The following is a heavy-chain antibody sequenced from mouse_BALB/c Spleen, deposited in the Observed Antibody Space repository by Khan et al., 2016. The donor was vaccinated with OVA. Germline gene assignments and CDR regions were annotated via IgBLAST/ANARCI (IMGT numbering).Heavy chain of an antibody. Sequence: EVELVEAGGDLVKPGGSLKLSCAASGFTFSSYSMSWVRQTPGKRLEWVGTISSGGDYTYYPDSVKGRFTISSDKAKNTLYLQMSSLTSEDTAIYYCASHLTGSFAYWGQGTLVTVSA. CDR1: GFTFSSYS. D-gene: IGHD4-1*01. CDR3: ASHLTGSFAY. J-gene: IGHJ3*01. CDR2: ISSGGDYT. V-gene: IGHV5-6*01.